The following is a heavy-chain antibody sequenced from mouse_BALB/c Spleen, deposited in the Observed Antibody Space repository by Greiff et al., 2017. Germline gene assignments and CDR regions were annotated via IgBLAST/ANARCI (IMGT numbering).Heavy chain of an antibody. V-gene: IGHV5-17*02. CDR2: ISSGSSTI. J-gene: IGHJ3*01. CDR1: GFTFSSFG. CDR3: ARWDWAWFAY. Sequence: EVKLMESGGGLVQPGGSRKLSCAASGFTFSSFGMHWVRQAPEKGLEWVAYISSGSSTIYYADTVKGRFTISRDNPKNTLFLQMTSLRSEDTAMYYCARWDWAWFAYWGQGTLVTVSA. D-gene: IGHD4-1*01.